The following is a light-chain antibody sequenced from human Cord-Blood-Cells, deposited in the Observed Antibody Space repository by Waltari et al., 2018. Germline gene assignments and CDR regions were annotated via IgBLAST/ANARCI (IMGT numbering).Light chain of an antibody. J-gene: IGKJ5*01. V-gene: IGKV1-39*01. CDR3: QQSYSTPIT. CDR2: AAS. Sequence: DIQMPQSPSSLSASVGDRVHITCRASQSISSYLNWYQQKPGKAPKLLIYAASSLQSGVPSRFSGSGSGTDFTLTISSLQPEDFATYYCQQSYSTPITFGQGTRLEIK. CDR1: QSISSY.